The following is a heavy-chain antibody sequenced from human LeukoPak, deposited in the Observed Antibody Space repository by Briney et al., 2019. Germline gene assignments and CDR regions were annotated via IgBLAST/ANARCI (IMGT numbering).Heavy chain of an antibody. Sequence: SETLSLTCTVSGGSISSYYWSWIRHPPGKGLEWIGFIYYSGITTYNPSLKSRVTISVDTSRHQFSLKMNSMTAADTALYYCAAGRMITEVNALDYWGQGTLVTVSS. CDR2: IYYSGIT. CDR1: GGSISSYY. V-gene: IGHV4-59*08. D-gene: IGHD3-22*01. J-gene: IGHJ4*02. CDR3: AAGRMITEVNALDY.